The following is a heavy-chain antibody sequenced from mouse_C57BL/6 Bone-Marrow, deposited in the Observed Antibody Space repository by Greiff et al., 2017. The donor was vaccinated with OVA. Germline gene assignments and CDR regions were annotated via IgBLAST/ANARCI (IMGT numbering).Heavy chain of an antibody. CDR3: AYYYGSSLGFAY. J-gene: IGHJ3*01. D-gene: IGHD1-1*01. V-gene: IGHV1-63*01. CDR2: IYPGGGYT. CDR1: GYTFTNYW. Sequence: VQLQESGAELVRPGTSVKMSCKASGYTFTNYWIGWAKQRPGHGLEWIGDIYPGGGYTNYNEKFKGKATLTEDKSSSTAYMQFSNLTSEDSTIYYCAYYYGSSLGFAYWCQGTLVTVSA.